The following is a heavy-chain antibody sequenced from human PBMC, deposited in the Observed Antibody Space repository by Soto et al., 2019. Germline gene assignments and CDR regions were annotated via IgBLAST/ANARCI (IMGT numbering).Heavy chain of an antibody. CDR2: VYFSGST. D-gene: IGHD3-16*01. J-gene: IGHJ5*02. CDR3: ARIPVDTYMIYWSDP. CDR1: GDSVSSGDYY. Sequence: KTSETLSLTCSVSGDSVSSGDYYWSWIRQPPGKGLAWIGHVYFSGSTNYIPSLKSRLTMSVDTAKNQFSLKLNSVTAADTAVYYCARIPVDTYMIYWSDPWGQGTQVTVSS. V-gene: IGHV4-61*08.